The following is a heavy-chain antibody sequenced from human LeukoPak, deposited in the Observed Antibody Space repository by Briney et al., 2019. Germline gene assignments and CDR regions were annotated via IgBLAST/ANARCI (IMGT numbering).Heavy chain of an antibody. J-gene: IGHJ5*02. D-gene: IGHD3-3*01. Sequence: PGGALRLSCAASGFTFSTYSMNWVRQAPGKGLEWVSSISSSSSSIYYADSVKGRFTISRDNAKKTLYLQMNSLRADDTAVYYCTRDRKRDDFWSSYYRWFDHWGQGTLVTVSS. V-gene: IGHV3-21*01. CDR1: GFTFSTYS. CDR3: TRDRKRDDFWSSYYRWFDH. CDR2: ISSSSSSI.